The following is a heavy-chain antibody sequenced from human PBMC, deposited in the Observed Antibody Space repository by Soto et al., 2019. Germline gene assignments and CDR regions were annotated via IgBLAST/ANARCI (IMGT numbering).Heavy chain of an antibody. CDR3: ARVSRASGSYSYYFVY. J-gene: IGHJ4*02. V-gene: IGHV3-30-3*01. Sequence: LRRSCAASGFTFSSYAMHWVRQAPGKGLEWVAVISYDGSNKYYADSVKGRFTISRDNSKNTLYLQMNSLRAEDTAVYYCARVSRASGSYSYYFVYWGQGSLVTV. D-gene: IGHD1-26*01. CDR2: ISYDGSNK. CDR1: GFTFSSYA.